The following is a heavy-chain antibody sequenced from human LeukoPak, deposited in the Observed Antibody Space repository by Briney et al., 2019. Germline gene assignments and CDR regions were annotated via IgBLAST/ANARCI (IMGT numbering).Heavy chain of an antibody. J-gene: IGHJ4*02. CDR3: ARDRGVAVAGPPGY. Sequence: SETQSLTCAVSGYSISSGYYWGWIRQPPGKGLEWVGSIFHSGSTYYNPSLKSRVTISVDTSKNQFSLKLSSVTAADTAVYYCARDRGVAVAGPPGYWGEGTLVTVSS. V-gene: IGHV4-38-2*02. CDR2: IFHSGST. CDR1: GYSISSGYY. D-gene: IGHD6-19*01.